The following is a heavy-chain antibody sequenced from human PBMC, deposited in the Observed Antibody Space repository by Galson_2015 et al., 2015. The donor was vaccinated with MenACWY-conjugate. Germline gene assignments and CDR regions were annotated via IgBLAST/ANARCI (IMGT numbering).Heavy chain of an antibody. CDR3: AKDRCSECFQH. CDR1: GFTFSSYA. Sequence: SLRLSCAASGFTFSSYAMHWVRQAPGKGLEWVAFIRYDGSEKYYADSVKGRFTISRDNSKNTLYLQMNSLRSEDTAVYYCAKDRCSECFQHWGQGTLVTVSS. D-gene: IGHD4/OR15-4a*01. V-gene: IGHV3-30*02. CDR2: IRYDGSEK. J-gene: IGHJ1*01.